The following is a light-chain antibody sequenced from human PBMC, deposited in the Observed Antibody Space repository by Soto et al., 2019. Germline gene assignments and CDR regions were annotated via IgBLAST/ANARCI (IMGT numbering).Light chain of an antibody. V-gene: IGLV2-14*01. Sequence: QSALTQPASVSGSPGQSITISCTGTSSDVGGYNYVSWYQQHPGKAPKLMIYDVSNRPSGVSNRFSGSKSGNTASLTISGRQAEDEADYYCSSYTSSSTLVVFGGGTKLTGL. J-gene: IGLJ2*01. CDR3: SSYTSSSTLVV. CDR2: DVS. CDR1: SSDVGGYNY.